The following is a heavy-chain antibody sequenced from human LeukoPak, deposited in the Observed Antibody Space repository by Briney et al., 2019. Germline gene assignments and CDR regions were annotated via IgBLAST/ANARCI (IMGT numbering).Heavy chain of an antibody. CDR2: IKEDGSEK. J-gene: IGHJ4*02. CDR3: STALDN. CDR1: GFTFSTYA. V-gene: IGHV3-7*01. D-gene: IGHD2-15*01. Sequence: GGSLRLSCAASGFTFSTYAMSWVRQAPGKGLEWVANIKEDGSEKNYVDSVKGRFTISRDNAENSLYLQMDSLRVEDTAVYYCSTALDNWGQGTLVTVSS.